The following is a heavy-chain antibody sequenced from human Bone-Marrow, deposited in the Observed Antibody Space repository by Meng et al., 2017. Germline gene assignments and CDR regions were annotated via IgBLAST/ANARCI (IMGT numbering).Heavy chain of an antibody. CDR3: ARLSWGVTGNDY. CDR1: GYTFTSYS. V-gene: IGHV7-4-1*02. CDR2: INTNTGNP. D-gene: IGHD6-19*01. J-gene: IGHJ4*02. Sequence: QVQLVQSGSELKKPGTSVKISCKASGYTFTSYSMNWMRQVPGQGLEWMGWINTNTGNPTYARGFAGRFVFSLDTSVSTAYLQISSLKAEDTAMYYCARLSWGVTGNDYWGQGTLVTVSS.